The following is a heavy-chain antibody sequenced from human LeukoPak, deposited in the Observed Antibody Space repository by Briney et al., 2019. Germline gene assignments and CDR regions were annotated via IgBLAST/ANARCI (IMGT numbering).Heavy chain of an antibody. CDR2: IYYSGST. V-gene: IGHV4-39*01. CDR1: GGSISSSSYY. D-gene: IGHD1-26*01. Sequence: PSETLPLTCTVSGGSISSSSYYWGWIRQPPGTGLEWIGSIYYSGSTYYNPSLKSRVTISVDTSKNQFSLKLSSVTAADTAVYYCARHVPLGGSYDYDAFDIWGQGTMVTVSS. J-gene: IGHJ3*02. CDR3: ARHVPLGGSYDYDAFDI.